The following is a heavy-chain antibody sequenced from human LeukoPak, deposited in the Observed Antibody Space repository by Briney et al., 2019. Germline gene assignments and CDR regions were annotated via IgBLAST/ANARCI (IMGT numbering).Heavy chain of an antibody. D-gene: IGHD4-17*01. V-gene: IGHV3-74*01. Sequence: PGGSLRLSCAASGFTSSTYWIYWVRQAPGKGLMWVSRINSDGSSTSYADSVKGRFTISRDNAKNTVYLHMNSLKVEDTAVYYCARSYYGDYEDFWGQGTLVAVSS. CDR3: ARSYYGDYEDF. CDR2: INSDGSST. J-gene: IGHJ4*02. CDR1: GFTSSTYW.